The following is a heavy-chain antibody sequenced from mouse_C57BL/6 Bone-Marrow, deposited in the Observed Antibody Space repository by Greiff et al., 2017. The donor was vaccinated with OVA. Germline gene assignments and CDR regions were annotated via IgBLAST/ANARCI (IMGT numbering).Heavy chain of an antibody. CDR3: TRGYSNYYAMDY. CDR2: IDPETGGT. D-gene: IGHD2-5*01. J-gene: IGHJ4*01. V-gene: IGHV1-15*01. CDR1: GYTFTDYE. Sequence: SGAELVRPGASVTLSCKASGYTFTDYEMHWVKQTPVHGLEWIGAIDPETGGTAYSQKFKGKAILTADKSSSTAYMELRSLTSEDSAVYYCTRGYSNYYAMDYWGQGTSVTVSS.